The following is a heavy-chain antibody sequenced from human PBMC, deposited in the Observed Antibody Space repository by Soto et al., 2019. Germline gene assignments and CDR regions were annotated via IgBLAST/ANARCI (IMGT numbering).Heavy chain of an antibody. CDR1: GFTFSIYS. D-gene: IGHD2-21*01. V-gene: IGHV3-21*05. CDR2: IMPGGSHI. J-gene: IGHJ4*02. Sequence: GGSMRVSSAAAGFTFSIYSMNWVRQAPGEGLEWVSCIMPGGSHIYYADSVKGRFTISRDNAKNTLYLHMNSLRAEDTAVYYCVRDMQLWRLDSWGQGTLVTVSS. CDR3: VRDMQLWRLDS.